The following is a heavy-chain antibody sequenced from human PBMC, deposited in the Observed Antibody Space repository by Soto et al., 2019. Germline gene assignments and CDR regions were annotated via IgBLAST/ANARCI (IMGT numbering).Heavy chain of an antibody. CDR3: ARDVPHNWFDS. CDR2: ISYDGSNK. Sequence: GGSLRLSCAASGFTFSSYGMHWVRQAPGKGLEWVAVISYDGSNKYYADSVKGRFTISRDNSKNTLYLQMNSLRAEDTAVYYCARDVPHNWFDSWGQGTLVTVSS. CDR1: GFTFSSYG. J-gene: IGHJ5*01. V-gene: IGHV3-30*03. D-gene: IGHD3-10*02.